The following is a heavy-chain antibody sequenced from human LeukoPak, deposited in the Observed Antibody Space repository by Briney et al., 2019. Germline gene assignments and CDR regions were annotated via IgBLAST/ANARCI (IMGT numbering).Heavy chain of an antibody. V-gene: IGHV3-33*01. Sequence: GGSLRLSCAASGFTFSNYAMHWVRQAPGKGLEWAAVIWYDGSNKYYADSVKGRFTISRDNSKNTLYLQMSSLRAEDTALYYCARGQPPSYYDMDVWGQGTTVTVSS. CDR2: IWYDGSNK. CDR3: ARGQPPSYYDMDV. J-gene: IGHJ6*02. CDR1: GFTFSNYA. D-gene: IGHD6-13*01.